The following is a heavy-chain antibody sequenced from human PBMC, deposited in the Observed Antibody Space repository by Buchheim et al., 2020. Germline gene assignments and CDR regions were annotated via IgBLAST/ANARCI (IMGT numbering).Heavy chain of an antibody. J-gene: IGHJ2*01. CDR3: ARGRGYSSSWYFDL. CDR2: INHSGST. CDR1: GGSFSGYY. V-gene: IGHV4-34*01. Sequence: QVQLQQWGAGLLKPSETLSLTCAVYGGSFSGYYWSWIRQPPGKGLEWIGEINHSGSTNYNPSLKSRVTISVDTSMNQFSLKLSSVTAADTAVYYCARGRGYSSSWYFDLWGRGTL. D-gene: IGHD6-13*01.